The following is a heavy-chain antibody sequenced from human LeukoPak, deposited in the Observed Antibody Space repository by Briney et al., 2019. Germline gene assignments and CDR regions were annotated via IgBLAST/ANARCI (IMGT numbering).Heavy chain of an antibody. J-gene: IGHJ6*02. CDR3: ARSRSGLFYYGMDV. Sequence: PGGSLRLSCAASGFTFSFYELNWVRQAPGKGLEWISFIGSGGSTIHYADSVKGRFTISRDNAKNSLYLQMNSLRAEDTAVYYCARSRSGLFYYGMDVWGQGTTVTVPS. V-gene: IGHV3-48*03. CDR1: GFTFSFYE. CDR2: IGSGGSTI.